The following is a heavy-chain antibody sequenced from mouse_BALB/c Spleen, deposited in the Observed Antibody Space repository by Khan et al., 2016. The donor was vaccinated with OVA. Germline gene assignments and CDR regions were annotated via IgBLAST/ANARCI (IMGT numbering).Heavy chain of an antibody. CDR1: GYKFTDYA. CDR3: TIGGTFAY. D-gene: IGHD4-1*01. V-gene: IGHV1S137*01. J-gene: IGHJ3*01. CDR2: ISTYYGDA. Sequence: QVQLQQSGAELVRPGVSVKISCKASGYKFTDYAMHWVKQSHAKGLEWIGVISTYYGDADYSQKFKGKATMTVDRSSSTAYLELARLTSEESSRYYCTIGGTFAYWGQGTLVTVSA.